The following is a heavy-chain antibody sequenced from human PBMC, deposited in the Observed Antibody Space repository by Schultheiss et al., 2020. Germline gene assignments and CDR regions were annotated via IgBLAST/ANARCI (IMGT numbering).Heavy chain of an antibody. CDR1: GDSVNSGSYF. D-gene: IGHD5-12*01. V-gene: IGHV4-61*01. J-gene: IGHJ6*02. Sequence: SETLSLTCTVSGDSVNSGSYFWSWIRQPPGKGLEWTAYIYYSGNTNYNASLKGRVTVSVDTSKNQFSLKLSSVTAADTAVYYCARALATWGMDVWGQGTTVTVSS. CDR3: ARALATWGMDV. CDR2: IYYSGNT.